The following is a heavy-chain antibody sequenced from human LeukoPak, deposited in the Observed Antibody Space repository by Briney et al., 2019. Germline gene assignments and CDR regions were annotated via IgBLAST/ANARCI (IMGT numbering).Heavy chain of an antibody. CDR1: GFTFSRYD. J-gene: IGHJ5*01. D-gene: IGHD3-16*01. Sequence: GGSLRLSCAASGFTFSRYDMHWVRQATGKGLEWISSIGTGGNTYYIGSVTGRFTISRENAKSSLYLQMNSLRAGDTAVYYCVRGGEIGFDSWGQGTLVTVSS. CDR2: IGTGGNT. V-gene: IGHV3-13*04. CDR3: VRGGEIGFDS.